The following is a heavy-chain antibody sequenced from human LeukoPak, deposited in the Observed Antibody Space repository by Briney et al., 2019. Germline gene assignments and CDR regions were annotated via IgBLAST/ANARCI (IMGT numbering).Heavy chain of an antibody. J-gene: IGHJ4*02. CDR2: IYTDGST. Sequence: SQTLSLTCTVSGGSINRGYYYWSWIRQPAGERLEWIGRIYTDGSTYYNPSLKSRVTISLDTSKNHFSLKLTSVTAADTAVYYCAKDHGQNFDYWGQGTLVTVSS. CDR1: GGSINRGYYY. V-gene: IGHV4-61*02. CDR3: AKDHGQNFDY.